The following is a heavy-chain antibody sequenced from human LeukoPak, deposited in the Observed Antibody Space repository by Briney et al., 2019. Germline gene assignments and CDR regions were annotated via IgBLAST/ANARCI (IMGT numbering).Heavy chain of an antibody. J-gene: IGHJ4*02. CDR3: ARVTGIAVAGTCY. D-gene: IGHD6-19*01. CDR2: IYHSGST. Sequence: PSETLSLTCTVSGYSISSGYYWGWIRQPPGKGLEWIGSIYHSGSTYYNPSLKSRVTISVDTSKNQFSLKLSSVTAADTAVYYCARVTGIAVAGTCYWGQGTLVTVSS. V-gene: IGHV4-38-2*02. CDR1: GYSISSGYY.